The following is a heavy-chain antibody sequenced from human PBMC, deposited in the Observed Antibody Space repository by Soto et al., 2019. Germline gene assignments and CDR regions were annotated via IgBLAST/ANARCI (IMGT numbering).Heavy chain of an antibody. CDR1: GGSLSSGGYC. CDR2: MYHSGSS. Sequence: SETLSLTCAVSGGSLSSGGYCWSRTRQRPGKGLEWIGYMYHSGSSYYNPSLTSRVPISIDRSKNQFSLQMSSVTAADTAVYYCARVSDYWGQGNLVIVSS. CDR3: ARVSDY. J-gene: IGHJ4*02. V-gene: IGHV4-30-2*01.